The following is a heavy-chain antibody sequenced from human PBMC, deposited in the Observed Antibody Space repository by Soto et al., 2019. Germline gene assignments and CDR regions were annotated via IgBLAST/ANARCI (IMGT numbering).Heavy chain of an antibody. V-gene: IGHV4-30-4*01. D-gene: IGHD2-15*01. Sequence: PSETLSLTCTVSGGSISSGDYYWSWIRQPPGKGLEWIGYIYYSGSTYYNPSLKSRVTISVDTSKNQFSLKLSSVTAADTAVYYCARLVQLLQGRWFDPWAREPWSPSPQ. CDR2: IYYSGST. CDR3: ARLVQLLQGRWFDP. CDR1: GGSISSGDYY. J-gene: IGHJ5*02.